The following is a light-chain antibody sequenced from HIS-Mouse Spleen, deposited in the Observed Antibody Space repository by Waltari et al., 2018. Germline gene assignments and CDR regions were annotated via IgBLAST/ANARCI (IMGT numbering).Light chain of an antibody. CDR3: QQLNSYPPT. CDR1: QGISSY. CDR2: AAS. J-gene: IGKJ1*01. Sequence: DIQLTQSPSFLSASVGERVTITFRASQGISSYLACYQQKPGKAPQLLIYAASPLQSGVPSRFSGSGSGTEFTLTISSLQPEDFATYYCQQLNSYPPTFGQGTKVEIK. V-gene: IGKV1-9*01.